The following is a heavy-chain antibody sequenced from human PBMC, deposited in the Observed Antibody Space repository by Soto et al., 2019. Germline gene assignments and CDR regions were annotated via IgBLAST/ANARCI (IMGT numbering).Heavy chain of an antibody. Sequence: ASVKVSCKASGYTFTSYYMHWVRQAPGQGLEWMGIINPSGGSTSYAQKFQGRGTRTRDTTTSTVYMELRSLRSEDTAVYYCARDDIVVVPAALSALYYYYGMDVWGQGTTVTVSS. J-gene: IGHJ6*02. CDR3: ARDDIVVVPAALSALYYYYGMDV. D-gene: IGHD2-2*01. V-gene: IGHV1-46*01. CDR1: GYTFTSYY. CDR2: INPSGGST.